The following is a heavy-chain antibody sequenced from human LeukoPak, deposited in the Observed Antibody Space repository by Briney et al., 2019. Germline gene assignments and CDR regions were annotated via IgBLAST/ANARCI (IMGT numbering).Heavy chain of an antibody. Sequence: GGSLRLSCAASGFTFSSYEMNWVRQAPGKGLEWVSYISSSGTTISYADSVKGRFTISRDNAKNSLYLQMNSLRAEDTAVYYCVRANYYDISGYDYWGQGTLVTVSS. CDR1: GFTFSSYE. CDR2: ISSSGTTI. J-gene: IGHJ4*02. V-gene: IGHV3-48*03. D-gene: IGHD3-22*01. CDR3: VRANYYDISGYDY.